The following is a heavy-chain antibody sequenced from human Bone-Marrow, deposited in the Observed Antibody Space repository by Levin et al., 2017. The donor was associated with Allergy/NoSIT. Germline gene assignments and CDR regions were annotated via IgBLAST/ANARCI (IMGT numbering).Heavy chain of an antibody. J-gene: IGHJ4*02. Sequence: ASVKVSCTVSGKALTDLSMHWVRQPPGEGLEWMAGFDPKDGETVFAPQFQDRVTMTASGDTGFMELRNLKSADTAIYYCATNWNFDYWGQGTLVTVSS. V-gene: IGHV1-24*01. CDR2: FDPKDGET. D-gene: IGHD1-1*01. CDR1: GKALTDLS. CDR3: ATNWNFDY.